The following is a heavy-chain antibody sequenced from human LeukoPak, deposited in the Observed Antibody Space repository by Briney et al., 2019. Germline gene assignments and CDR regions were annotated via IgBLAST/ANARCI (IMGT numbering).Heavy chain of an antibody. D-gene: IGHD3-22*01. Sequence: GGSLRLSCAASGFTFSSYVMHWVRQAPGKGLEWVSAISGSGGSTYYADSVKGRFTISRDNAKNSLYLQMNSLRAEDTALYYCARDMSSESAFDIWGQGTMVTVSS. CDR3: ARDMSSESAFDI. J-gene: IGHJ3*02. CDR1: GFTFSSYV. CDR2: ISGSGGST. V-gene: IGHV3-23*01.